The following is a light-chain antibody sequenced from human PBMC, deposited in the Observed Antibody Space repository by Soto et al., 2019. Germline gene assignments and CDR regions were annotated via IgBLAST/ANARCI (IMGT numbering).Light chain of an antibody. V-gene: IGLV1-40*01. J-gene: IGLJ2*01. CDR2: GNS. CDR3: QSYDSSLSGVV. CDR1: SSNIGAGYD. Sequence: SVLTQPPSVSGAPGQRVTISCTGSSSNIGAGYDVHWYQQLPGTAPKLLIYGNSNRPSGVPDRFSGSKSGTSASLAITGLHAEDEADYYCQSYDSSLSGVVFGGGTKLTVL.